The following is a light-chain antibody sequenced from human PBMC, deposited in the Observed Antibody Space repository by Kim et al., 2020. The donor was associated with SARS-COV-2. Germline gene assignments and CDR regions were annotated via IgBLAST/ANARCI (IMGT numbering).Light chain of an antibody. J-gene: IGKJ2*01. CDR2: WAS. CDR1: QSVLYSSNNNNY. Sequence: RATINCKSSQSVLYSSNNNNYLAWYQQKPGQPPNVLIYWASTRESGVPDRFSGSGSGTDFTLTISSLQAEDVAVYYCHQYYSAPYTFGQGTKLEI. V-gene: IGKV4-1*01. CDR3: HQYYSAPYT.